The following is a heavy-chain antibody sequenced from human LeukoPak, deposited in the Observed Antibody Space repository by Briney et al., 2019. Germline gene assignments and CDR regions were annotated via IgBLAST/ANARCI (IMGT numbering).Heavy chain of an antibody. V-gene: IGHV5-51*01. D-gene: IGHD3-3*01. CDR3: ARLDDFWSGNNWFDP. J-gene: IGHJ5*02. CDR2: IYPGDSDT. CDR1: GYSFTSYW. Sequence: GESLKTSCKGSGYSFTSYWIGWVRQMPGKGLEWMGIIYPGDSDTRYSPSFQGQVTISADKSISTAYLQWSSLKASDTAMYYCARLDDFWSGNNWFDPWGQGTLVTVSS.